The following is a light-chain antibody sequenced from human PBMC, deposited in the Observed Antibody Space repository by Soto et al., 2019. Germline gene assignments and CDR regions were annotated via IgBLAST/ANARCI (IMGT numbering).Light chain of an antibody. CDR3: QGYGRSPLYP. Sequence: EIVLTQSPGTLSLSPGDRATLSCRASPSLSRTYLAWYQQKPGQAPRLLIYASSDRAPGIPDRFRGSGSGTDFTLTISSLEPEDFAVYYCQGYGRSPLYPCGQGTKLEIK. J-gene: IGKJ2*01. CDR1: PSLSRTY. CDR2: ASS. V-gene: IGKV3-20*01.